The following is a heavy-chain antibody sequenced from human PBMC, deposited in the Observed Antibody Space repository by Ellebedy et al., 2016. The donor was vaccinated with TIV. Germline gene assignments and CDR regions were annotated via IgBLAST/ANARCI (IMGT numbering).Heavy chain of an antibody. CDR2: IGSSSSTI. CDR3: ARAGNYSQHPPSGGY. D-gene: IGHD1-7*01. Sequence: GESLKISCAASGFTFSSYSMNWVRQAPGKGLEWVSFIGSSSSTIYYADSVKGRFTISSDNAKNSLYLQMNSLRAEDTAVYSCARAGNYSQHPPSGGYWGQGTLVTVSS. CDR1: GFTFSSYS. J-gene: IGHJ4*02. V-gene: IGHV3-48*01.